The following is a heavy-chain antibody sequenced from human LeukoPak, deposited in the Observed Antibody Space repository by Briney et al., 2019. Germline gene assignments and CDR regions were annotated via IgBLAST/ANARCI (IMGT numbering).Heavy chain of an antibody. V-gene: IGHV3-21*01. CDR2: ISNSGGST. J-gene: IGHJ4*02. CDR1: GFTFSNYA. Sequence: GGSLRLSCAASGFTFSNYAMNWVRQAPGKGLEWVSTISNSGGSTYYADSVKGRFTISRDNAKNSLFLQMNSLRAEDTAVYYCARNRGDYYDSSAYCDYWGQGTLVTVSS. D-gene: IGHD3-22*01. CDR3: ARNRGDYYDSSAYCDY.